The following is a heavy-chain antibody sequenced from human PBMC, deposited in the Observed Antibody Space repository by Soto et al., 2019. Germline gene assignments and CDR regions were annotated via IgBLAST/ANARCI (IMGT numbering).Heavy chain of an antibody. J-gene: IGHJ4*02. CDR2: VSPENRNA. V-gene: IGHV1-8*01. D-gene: IGHD4-17*01. CDR1: GYTFTEDD. CDR3: EVTTGY. Sequence: GAPVKVSCKTAGYTFTEDDINWVRQAPGQGLEYMGWVSPENRNAGYAPQFRGRVSMTADTSINTVYLELTTLTYEDTAVYYCEVTTGYWGQGTMVTVSS.